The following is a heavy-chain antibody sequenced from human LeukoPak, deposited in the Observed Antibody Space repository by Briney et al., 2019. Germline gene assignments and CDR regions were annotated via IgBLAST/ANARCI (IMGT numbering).Heavy chain of an antibody. CDR1: GVSVRTYY. V-gene: IGHV4-4*07. CDR3: ARGAWATRLAS. D-gene: IGHD2-15*01. J-gene: IGHJ4*02. CDR2: IDTSGGT. Sequence: SETLSLTCTVSGVSVRTYYWSWIRQPAGKGLEWIGRIDTSGGTNYNPSLNSRVTMSVDTSKNQLSLKLISVTAADTAIYYCARGAWATRLASWGLGTPVIVSS.